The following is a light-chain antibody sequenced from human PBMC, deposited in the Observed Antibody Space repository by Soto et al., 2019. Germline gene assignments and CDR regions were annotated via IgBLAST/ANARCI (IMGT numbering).Light chain of an antibody. Sequence: QSVLTQPASVSGSPGQSITLSCTGTSSDIGGYDYVSWYQRHPGKAPKLIIYDVNNRPSGVSNRFSGSKSGNTASLTISGLRAEDEAEYYCTSYASGSSHVVFGGGTKVTVL. J-gene: IGLJ2*01. CDR1: SSDIGGYDY. V-gene: IGLV2-14*01. CDR3: TSYASGSSHVV. CDR2: DVN.